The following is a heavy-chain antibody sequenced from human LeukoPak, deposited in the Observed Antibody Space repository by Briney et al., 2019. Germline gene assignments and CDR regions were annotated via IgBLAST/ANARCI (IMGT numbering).Heavy chain of an antibody. Sequence: PGGSLRLSCAASGFTFRTFGMHWVRQAPGKGLGWVAVIWYDGSNKYYTDSVKGRFTISRDNTKNTLFLQMNSLRADDTAVYYCATVPRSSGWYILDSWGQGTLVTVSS. CDR2: IWYDGSNK. CDR1: GFTFRTFG. CDR3: ATVPRSSGWYILDS. V-gene: IGHV3-33*01. J-gene: IGHJ4*02. D-gene: IGHD6-19*01.